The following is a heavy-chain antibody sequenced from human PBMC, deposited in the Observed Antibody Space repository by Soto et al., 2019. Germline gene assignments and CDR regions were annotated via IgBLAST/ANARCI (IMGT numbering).Heavy chain of an antibody. V-gene: IGHV4-30-4*01. J-gene: IGHJ2*01. Sequence: QVQLQESGPGLVKPSQTLSLTCTVSGGSISSGDYYWSWIRQPPGKGLEWIGYIYYSVSTYYNPSLKSRVTISVDTSKNQFSLKLSSVTAADTAVYYCASSYYYDSSGYYSDWYFDLWVSGTLVTVYS. CDR3: ASSYYYDSSGYYSDWYFDL. D-gene: IGHD3-22*01. CDR1: GGSISSGDYY. CDR2: IYYSVST.